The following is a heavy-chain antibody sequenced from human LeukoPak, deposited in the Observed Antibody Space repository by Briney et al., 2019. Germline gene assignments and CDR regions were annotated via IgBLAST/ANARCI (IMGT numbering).Heavy chain of an antibody. D-gene: IGHD1-26*01. CDR2: ISVSGQT. CDR1: GGSIRSTNW. Sequence: SETLSLTCGVSGGSIRSTNWWSWVRQPPGQGLEWIGEISVSGQTNFNPSLNVRVAMSRDESRNQLLLKLTSVTAADTAIYYCSRESGAFCPFGYWGQGTLVIVPP. V-gene: IGHV4/OR15-8*02. CDR3: SRESGAFCPFGY. J-gene: IGHJ4*02.